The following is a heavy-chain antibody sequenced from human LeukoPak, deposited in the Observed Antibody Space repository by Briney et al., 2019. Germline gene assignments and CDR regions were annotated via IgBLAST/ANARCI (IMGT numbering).Heavy chain of an antibody. D-gene: IGHD6-19*01. CDR3: ARGTSQQWLVHPNSGELDY. CDR1: GYTFTSYG. Sequence: ASVKVSCKASGYTFTSYGISWVRQAPGQGLEWMGWISAYNGNTNYAQKLQGRVTITADESTSTAYMELSSLGSEDTAVYYCARGTSQQWLVHPNSGELDYWGQGTLVTVSS. CDR2: ISAYNGNT. V-gene: IGHV1-18*01. J-gene: IGHJ4*02.